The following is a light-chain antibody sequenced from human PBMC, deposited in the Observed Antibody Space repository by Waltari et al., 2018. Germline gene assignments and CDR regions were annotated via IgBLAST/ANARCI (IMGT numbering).Light chain of an antibody. V-gene: IGLV4-69*01. CDR3: QTGGCGIWV. CDR2: INSDGSH. J-gene: IGLJ3*02. Sequence: QLMLTQSPSASASLGASVKPTCTLSGGHSTYYTEWHPQQPQQGPRDLMKINSDGSHIKGDGIPDRFAGSSSGAERYLSISNLQSEDEADYYCQTGGCGIWVFGGGTKLTVL. CDR1: GGHSTYY.